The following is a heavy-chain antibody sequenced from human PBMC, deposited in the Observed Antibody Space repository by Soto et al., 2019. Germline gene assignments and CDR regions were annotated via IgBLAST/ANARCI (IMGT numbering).Heavy chain of an antibody. J-gene: IGHJ6*02. Sequence: GGSLRLSCAASGFTFSSYAMHWVRQAPGKGLELVSVIRCSGSNTYYADSVKGRFTISRDNSKNTLYLQMNSLRAEDTAVYYCAGISGAVAEEPGYYYYGMDVWGQGTTVTVSS. V-gene: IGHV3-23*01. CDR3: AGISGAVAEEPGYYYYGMDV. CDR2: IRCSGSNT. CDR1: GFTFSSYA. D-gene: IGHD6-19*01.